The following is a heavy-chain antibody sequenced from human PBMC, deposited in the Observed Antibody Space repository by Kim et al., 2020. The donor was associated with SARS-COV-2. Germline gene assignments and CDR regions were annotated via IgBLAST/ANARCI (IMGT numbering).Heavy chain of an antibody. CDR1: GFMFSDST. CDR2: IRNKANNYAP. V-gene: IGHV3-73*01. CDR3: TMYCARTSCYLGPNDY. D-gene: IGHD2-2*01. J-gene: IGHJ4*02. Sequence: GGSLRLSCAASGFMFSDSTIHWVRQSSGKGLEWVGLIRNKANNYAPAYAASVKGRFIISRDDSKNTAYLQMNSLKTEDTAIYYCTMYCARTSCYLGPNDYWGQGTLVSVSS.